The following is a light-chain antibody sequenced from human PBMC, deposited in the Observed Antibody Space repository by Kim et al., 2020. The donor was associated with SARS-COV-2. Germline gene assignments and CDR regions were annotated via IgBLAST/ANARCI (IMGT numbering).Light chain of an antibody. Sequence: LGQTVRITCQGDSLSSYCASWYQQKPGQAPVLVLYGKNNRPSGIPDRFSGSSSGNTASLTITGAQAEDEADYYCNSRVSSGNPLYVFATGPKVTVL. V-gene: IGLV3-19*01. CDR2: GKN. J-gene: IGLJ1*01. CDR3: NSRVSSGNPLYV. CDR1: SLSSYC.